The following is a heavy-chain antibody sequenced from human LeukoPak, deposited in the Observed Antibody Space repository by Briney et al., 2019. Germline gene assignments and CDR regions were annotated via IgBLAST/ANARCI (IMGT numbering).Heavy chain of an antibody. Sequence: GGSLRLTCAASGFTFSSYGMYWVRQAPGKGLEWVSYISSSGSTIYYADSVKGRFTISRDNAKNSLYLQMNSLRAEDTAVYYCAELGITMIGGVWGKGTTVTISS. D-gene: IGHD3-10*02. J-gene: IGHJ6*04. CDR1: GFTFSSYG. V-gene: IGHV3-48*03. CDR3: AELGITMIGGV. CDR2: ISSSGSTI.